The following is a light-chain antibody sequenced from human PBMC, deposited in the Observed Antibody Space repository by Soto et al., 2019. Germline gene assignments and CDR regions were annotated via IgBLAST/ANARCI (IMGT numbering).Light chain of an antibody. CDR2: GAS. CDR3: QQYNNWPYT. V-gene: IGKV3-15*01. CDR1: QSVSSN. Sequence: EIVMTQSPDTLSVSPGERATLSCRASQSVSSNLAWYQQKPGQAPRRLIFGASTRATGIPARFSGSGSGTEFTLTISSLQSEDFAVYNCQQYNNWPYTFGQGTTLEIK. J-gene: IGKJ2*01.